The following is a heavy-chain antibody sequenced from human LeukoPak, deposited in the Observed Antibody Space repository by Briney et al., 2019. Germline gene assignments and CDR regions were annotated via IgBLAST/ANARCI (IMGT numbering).Heavy chain of an antibody. Sequence: PSETLSLTCTVSGGSISTSTYYWSWIRQPPGKGLEWIGEINHSGSTNYNPSLKSRVTMSVDTSKNQFSLRLSSVTAADTAVYYCARGSMARYYDSRRSPFDYWGQGTLVTVSS. CDR1: GGSISTSTYY. CDR3: ARGSMARYYDSRRSPFDY. V-gene: IGHV4-39*07. D-gene: IGHD3-22*01. J-gene: IGHJ4*02. CDR2: INHSGST.